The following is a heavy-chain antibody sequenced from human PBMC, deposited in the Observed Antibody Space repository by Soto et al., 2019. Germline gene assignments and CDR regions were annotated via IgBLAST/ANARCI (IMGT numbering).Heavy chain of an antibody. CDR1: GGSFSDYY. CDR2: VSHSGST. Sequence: QVQLQQWGAGLLKPSETLSLTCAVYGGSFSDYYWSWIHQTPEKGLEWIGEVSHSGSTTYNPSLKNRVTIAIDTSKNQFSLTLNSVTAADTVMYFCAREEPASRHHDYWGQGNLVTVSS. V-gene: IGHV4-34*02. J-gene: IGHJ4*02. D-gene: IGHD1-26*01. CDR3: AREEPASRHHDY.